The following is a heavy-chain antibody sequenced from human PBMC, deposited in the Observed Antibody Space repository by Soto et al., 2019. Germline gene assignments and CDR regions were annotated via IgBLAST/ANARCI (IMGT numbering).Heavy chain of an antibody. V-gene: IGHV1-69*13. CDR3: ARDRAAAGTRYFDY. J-gene: IGHJ4*02. CDR2: IIPIFGTA. D-gene: IGHD6-13*01. Sequence: SVKVSCKASGGTFSSYAISWVRQAPGQGLEWMGGIIPIFGTANYAQKFQGRVTITADESTSTAYMELSSLRSEDTAVYYCARDRAAAGTRYFDYWGQGXLVTVYS. CDR1: GGTFSSYA.